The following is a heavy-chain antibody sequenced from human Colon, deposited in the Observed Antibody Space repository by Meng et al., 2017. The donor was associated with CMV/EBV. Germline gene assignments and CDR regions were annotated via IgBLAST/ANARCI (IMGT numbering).Heavy chain of an antibody. J-gene: IGHJ6*02. CDR3: ARERGGYGRYSYYYYGMDV. CDR1: GFTFSSYG. D-gene: IGHD1-26*01. V-gene: IGHV3-30*02. CDR2: IRYDGSNK. Sequence: GESLKISCAASGFTFSSYGMHWVRQAPGKGLEWVAFIRYDGSNKYYADSVKGRFTISRDNSKNTLYLQMNSLRAEDTAVYYCARERGGYGRYSYYYYGMDVWGQGTTVTVSS.